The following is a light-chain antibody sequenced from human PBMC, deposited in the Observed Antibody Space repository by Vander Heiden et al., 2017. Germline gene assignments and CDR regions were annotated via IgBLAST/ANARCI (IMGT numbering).Light chain of an antibody. CDR3: SSYTSRSTVI. CDR1: SNDVGGYNY. J-gene: IGLJ2*01. V-gene: IGLV2-14*01. CDR2: EVT. Sequence: QPALTQPASGSGSPGQSITISCTGTSNDVGGYNYVSWYQQHPGKAPKLMIFEVTNRPSGVSNRFSGSKSGNTASLTISGLQAEDEADYYCSSYTSRSTVIFGAGAKMTVL.